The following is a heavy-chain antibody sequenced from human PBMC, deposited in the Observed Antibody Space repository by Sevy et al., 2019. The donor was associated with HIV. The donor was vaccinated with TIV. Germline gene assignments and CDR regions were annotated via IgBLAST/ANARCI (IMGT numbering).Heavy chain of an antibody. CDR2: ITFSSNYI. D-gene: IGHD6-13*01. Sequence: GGSLRLSCAASGFTFSTYNMNWVRQAPGKWLEWVSSITFSSNYIYYADSVKGRFTISRDNAKNSLYLQMNSLRAEDTAVYYCARSWEQQLHDAFDIWGQGTMVTVSS. CDR1: GFTFSTYN. J-gene: IGHJ3*02. CDR3: ARSWEQQLHDAFDI. V-gene: IGHV3-21*01.